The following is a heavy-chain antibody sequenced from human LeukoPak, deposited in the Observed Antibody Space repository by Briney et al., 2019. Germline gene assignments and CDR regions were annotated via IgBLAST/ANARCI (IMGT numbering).Heavy chain of an antibody. CDR1: GFTFSSYS. J-gene: IGHJ6*02. Sequence: PGGSLRLSCAASGFTFSSYSMNWVRQAPGKGLEWVSYISRSSSTRYYADSVKGRFTISRDNAKNSLYLQMNSLRAEDTAVYYCARVGFVASSGRYYYYGMDVWGQGTTVTVSS. V-gene: IGHV3-48*04. D-gene: IGHD3-22*01. CDR3: ARVGFVASSGRYYYYGMDV. CDR2: ISRSSSTR.